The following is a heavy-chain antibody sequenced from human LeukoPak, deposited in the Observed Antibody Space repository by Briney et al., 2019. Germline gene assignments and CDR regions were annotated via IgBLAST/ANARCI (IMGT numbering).Heavy chain of an antibody. V-gene: IGHV3-30*18. J-gene: IGHJ3*02. CDR3: AKGAFYYDSSGSIDDAFDI. CDR2: ISYDGSNK. Sequence: PGGSLRLSCAASGFTFSTYSLHWVRQAPGKGLEWVAVISYDGSNKYYADSVKGRFTISRDNSKNTLYLQMNSLRAEDTAVYYCAKGAFYYDSSGSIDDAFDIWGQGTMVTVSS. CDR1: GFTFSTYS. D-gene: IGHD3-22*01.